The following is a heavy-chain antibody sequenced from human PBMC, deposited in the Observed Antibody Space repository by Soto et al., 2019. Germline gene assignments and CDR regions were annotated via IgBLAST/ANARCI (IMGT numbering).Heavy chain of an antibody. CDR1: GDSVSSNTAA. Sequence: SQTLSLTCAISGDSVSSNTAAWNWIRSSPSRGLEWLGRTYYRSNWRHDYAVSVKSRITVNPDTSKNHFSLQLNSVTPDDAAVYYCARGVAGTGFDLWGQGTLVTVSS. J-gene: IGHJ4*02. D-gene: IGHD6-19*01. V-gene: IGHV6-1*01. CDR3: ARGVAGTGFDL. CDR2: TYYRSNWRH.